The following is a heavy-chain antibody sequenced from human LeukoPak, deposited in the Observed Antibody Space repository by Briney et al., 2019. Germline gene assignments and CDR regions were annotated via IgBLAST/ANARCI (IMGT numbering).Heavy chain of an antibody. CDR1: GFSLSTYS. CDR3: TIVLYFSDESGL. V-gene: IGHV3-21*01. J-gene: IGHJ3*01. CDR2: ITGSSKSI. D-gene: IGHD3-22*01. Sequence: GGSLRLSCIASGFSLSTYSISWVRQIPGKGLEWVAAITGSSKSIYYADAVQGRFSISRDNAKKSVELQMNSLKVEDTAIYYCTIVLYFSDESGLWGPGTRVTVSS.